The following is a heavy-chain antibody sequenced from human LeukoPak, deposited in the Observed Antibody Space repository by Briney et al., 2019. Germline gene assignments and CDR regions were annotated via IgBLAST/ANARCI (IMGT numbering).Heavy chain of an antibody. Sequence: GGSPRLSCAASGFTFSSYSMNWVRQAPGKGLEWVSSISSSSSYIYYADSVKGRFTISRDNAKNSLYLQMNSLRAEDTAVYYCARGPQGYCSGGSCYSDLAFDIWGQGTMVTVSS. CDR3: ARGPQGYCSGGSCYSDLAFDI. J-gene: IGHJ3*02. CDR2: ISSSSSYI. D-gene: IGHD2-15*01. CDR1: GFTFSSYS. V-gene: IGHV3-21*01.